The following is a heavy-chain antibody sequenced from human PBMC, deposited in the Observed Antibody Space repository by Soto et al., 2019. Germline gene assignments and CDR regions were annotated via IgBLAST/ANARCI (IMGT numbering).Heavy chain of an antibody. Sequence: PGGSLRLSCAASGFTFSSYAMSWVRQAPGKGLEWVSAISGSGGSTYYADSVKGRFTISRDNSKNTLYLQMNSLRAEDTAVYYCARVNYDILTGYNYWGQGTLVTVSS. CDR2: ISGSGGST. J-gene: IGHJ4*02. V-gene: IGHV3-23*01. D-gene: IGHD3-9*01. CDR3: ARVNYDILTGYNY. CDR1: GFTFSSYA.